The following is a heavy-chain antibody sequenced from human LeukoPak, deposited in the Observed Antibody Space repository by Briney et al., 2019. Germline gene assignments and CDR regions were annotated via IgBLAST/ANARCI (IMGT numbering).Heavy chain of an antibody. Sequence: GGSLRLSCAASGFTFSSYAMSWVRQAPGKGLEGVSAISGSGGSTYYADSVKGRFTISRDNSKNTLYLQMNSLRAEDTAVYYCAKNRGYSYGYDAFAIWGQGTMVTVSS. CDR3: AKNRGYSYGYDAFAI. CDR2: ISGSGGST. V-gene: IGHV3-23*01. CDR1: GFTFSSYA. D-gene: IGHD5-18*01. J-gene: IGHJ3*02.